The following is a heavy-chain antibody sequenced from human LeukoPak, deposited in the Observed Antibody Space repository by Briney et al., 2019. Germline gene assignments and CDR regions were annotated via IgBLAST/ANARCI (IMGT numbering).Heavy chain of an antibody. V-gene: IGHV4-59*01. CDR1: GGSISSYY. J-gene: IGHJ6*03. Sequence: SETLSLTCTVSGGSISSYYWSWIRQPPGKGLEWIGYIYYSGSTNYNPSLKSRVTISVDTSKNQFSLKLSSVTAADTAVYYCARSGEMATITDYYYMDVWGKGTTVTVSS. CDR2: IYYSGST. CDR3: ARSGEMATITDYYYMDV. D-gene: IGHD5-24*01.